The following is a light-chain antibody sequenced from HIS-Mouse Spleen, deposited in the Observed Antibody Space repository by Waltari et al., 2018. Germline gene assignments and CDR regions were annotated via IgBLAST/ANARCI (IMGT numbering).Light chain of an antibody. V-gene: IGLV2-14*03. CDR1: SSAVGGYTY. J-gene: IGLJ2*01. Sequence: QSALTQPASVSGSPGQSITISCPGTSSAVGGYTYVPWYQQHPGKAPKLMIYDVSNRPSGVSNRFSGSKSGNTASLTISGLQAEDEADYYCSSYTSSSTLVFGGGTKLTVL. CDR3: SSYTSSSTLV. CDR2: DVS.